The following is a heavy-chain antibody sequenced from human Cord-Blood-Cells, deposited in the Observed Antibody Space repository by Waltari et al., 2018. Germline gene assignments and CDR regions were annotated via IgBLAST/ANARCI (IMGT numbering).Heavy chain of an antibody. CDR3: ARDPQGYCSSTSCYP. J-gene: IGHJ5*02. CDR2: IIPILGIA. Sequence: QVQLVQSGAEVKKPGSSVKVSCKASGGTFSSYAISWVREAPGQGLEWMGRIIPILGIANYAQKFQGRVTITADKSTSTAYMELSSLRSEDTAVYYCARDPQGYCSSTSCYPWGQGTLVIVSS. CDR1: GGTFSSYA. D-gene: IGHD2-2*01. V-gene: IGHV1-69*09.